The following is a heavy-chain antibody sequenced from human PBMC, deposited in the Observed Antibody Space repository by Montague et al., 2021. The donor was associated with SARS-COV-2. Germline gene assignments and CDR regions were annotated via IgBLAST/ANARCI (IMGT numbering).Heavy chain of an antibody. V-gene: IGHV4-59*01. CDR3: ARLLRSCSNGVCRTYYYYAMDV. D-gene: IGHD2-8*01. Sequence: SEILSLTCTVSGRSISGYYWSWIRQSPGKGLEWIGYIYYSGSTKYNPFLESRVTVSVDRSKNQVSLKLSSVTPADTAVYYCARLLRSCSNGVCRTYYYYAMDVWGQGTTVTVSS. CDR2: IYYSGST. CDR1: GRSISGYY. J-gene: IGHJ6*02.